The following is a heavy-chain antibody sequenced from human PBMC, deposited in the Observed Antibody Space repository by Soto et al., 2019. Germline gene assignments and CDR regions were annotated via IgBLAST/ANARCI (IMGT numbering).Heavy chain of an antibody. CDR3: ARDSVYYDFWSGYYSGVGIGAENAY. D-gene: IGHD3-3*01. J-gene: IGHJ4*02. CDR1: GFTFSSYW. CDR2: IKEDGSEK. Sequence: GGSRRLSCAASGFTFSSYWMSWVRQAPGKGLEWVAYIKEDGSEKYYVDSGKGRVTISRDNAKNSLYLQMNSPRAEDTAVYYCARDSVYYDFWSGYYSGVGIGAENAYWGQGTLVTVS. V-gene: IGHV3-7*01.